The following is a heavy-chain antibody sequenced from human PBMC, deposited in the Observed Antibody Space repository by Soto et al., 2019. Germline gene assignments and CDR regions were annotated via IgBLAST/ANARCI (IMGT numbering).Heavy chain of an antibody. Sequence: RGSLRLSCAASGFTFTRYSMNWVRQAPGKGLEWVSSISSTTNYIYYGDSMKGRFTISRDNAKNSLYLEMNSLRAEDTAVYYCARESEDLTSNFDYWGQGTLVTVSS. CDR1: GFTFTRYS. V-gene: IGHV3-21*06. CDR3: ARESEDLTSNFDY. J-gene: IGHJ4*02. CDR2: ISSTTNYI.